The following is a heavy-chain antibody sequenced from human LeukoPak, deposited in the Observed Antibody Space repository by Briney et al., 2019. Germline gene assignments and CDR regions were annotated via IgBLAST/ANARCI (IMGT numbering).Heavy chain of an antibody. CDR2: INAYNGNT. Sequence: ASVKVSCKASGYTFTSYGISWVRPAPGQGLEWMGWINAYNGNTNYAQNLQGRVTMTTDTSTSTAYMELRSLRSDDTAVYYCARDSGYCSGGSCYCENENFDYWGQGTLVTVSS. CDR3: ARDSGYCSGGSCYCENENFDY. D-gene: IGHD2-15*01. V-gene: IGHV1-18*01. CDR1: GYTFTSYG. J-gene: IGHJ4*02.